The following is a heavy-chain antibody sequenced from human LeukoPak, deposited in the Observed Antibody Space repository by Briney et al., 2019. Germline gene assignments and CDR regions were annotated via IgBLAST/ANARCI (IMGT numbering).Heavy chain of an antibody. J-gene: IGHJ4*02. Sequence: PSETLSLTCTVSGVSTSTTGYYWAWLRQPPGKGLLWIASIYYSGSTYYNSSLKSRVTISVDTSKNQFSLKLSSMTAADTAVYYCASDKGYSNNYFDYWGQGTLVTVSS. CDR3: ASDKGYSNNYFDY. CDR2: IYYSGST. V-gene: IGHV4-39*02. CDR1: GVSTSTTGYY. D-gene: IGHD6-13*01.